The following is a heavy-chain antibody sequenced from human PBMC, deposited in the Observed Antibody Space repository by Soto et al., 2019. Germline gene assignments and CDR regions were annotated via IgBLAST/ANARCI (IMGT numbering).Heavy chain of an antibody. CDR3: ARDRLRYNWNDFPYYYYGMDV. CDR1: GFTFSSYA. V-gene: IGHV3-30-3*01. D-gene: IGHD1-1*01. J-gene: IGHJ6*02. Sequence: PGGSLRLSCAASGFTFSSYAMHWVRQAPGKGLEWVAVISYDGSNKYYADSVKGRFTISRDNSKNTLYLQMNSLRTEDTAVYYCARDRLRYNWNDFPYYYYGMDVWGQGTMVTVSS. CDR2: ISYDGSNK.